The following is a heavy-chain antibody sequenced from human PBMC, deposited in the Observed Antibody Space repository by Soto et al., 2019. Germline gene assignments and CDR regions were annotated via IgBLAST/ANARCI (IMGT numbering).Heavy chain of an antibody. Sequence: ASVKVSCKASGYTFTGYYMHWVRQAPGQGLEWMGWINPNSGGTNYAQKFQGWVTMTRDTSISTAYMELSRLRSDDTAVYYCARGPVCSGGSCYGETHYYYYYMDVWGKGTTVTVSS. CDR2: INPNSGGT. V-gene: IGHV1-2*04. J-gene: IGHJ6*03. CDR1: GYTFTGYY. CDR3: ARGPVCSGGSCYGETHYYYYYMDV. D-gene: IGHD2-15*01.